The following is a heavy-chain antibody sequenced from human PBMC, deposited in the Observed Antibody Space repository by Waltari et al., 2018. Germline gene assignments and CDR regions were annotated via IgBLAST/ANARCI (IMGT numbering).Heavy chain of an antibody. V-gene: IGHV1-2*04. CDR2: INPNSGGT. D-gene: IGHD3-10*01. CDR1: GYTFTGYY. J-gene: IGHJ5*02. CDR3: ARVRTYGSGSYYWFDP. Sequence: QVQLVQSGAEVKKPGASVKVSCKASGYTFTGYYMHWVRQAPGQGLEWMGWINPNSGGTNYAQKFQGLVTITRDTSISTAYMELSRLRSDDTAVYYCARVRTYGSGSYYWFDPWGQGTLVTVSS.